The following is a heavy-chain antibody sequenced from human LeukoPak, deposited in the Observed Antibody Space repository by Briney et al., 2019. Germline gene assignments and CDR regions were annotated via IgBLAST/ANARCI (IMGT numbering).Heavy chain of an antibody. V-gene: IGHV1-18*01. CDR3: ARAGSSSSWYTFDY. CDR1: GFTFTSYG. Sequence: GGSLRLSCAASGFTFTSYGISWVRQAPGQGLEWMGWISAYNGNTNYAQKLQGRVTMTTDTSTSTAYMELRSLRSDDTAVYYCARAGSSSSWYTFDYWGQGTLVTVSS. J-gene: IGHJ4*02. CDR2: ISAYNGNT. D-gene: IGHD6-13*01.